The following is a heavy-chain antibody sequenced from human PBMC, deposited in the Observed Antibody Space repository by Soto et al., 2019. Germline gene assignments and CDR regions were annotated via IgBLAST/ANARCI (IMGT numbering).Heavy chain of an antibody. V-gene: IGHV1-18*01. J-gene: IGHJ6*02. CDR2: ISGYNGNT. CDR1: GYTFSNYG. Sequence: QVQLVQSGAEVKKPGASVTVSCKTSGYTFSNYGINWVRQAPGQGLEWMGWISGYNGNTNYAETVQGCVYMTTDTSPGKVYMELRSLKSDDTAIYYCSRFLMVGGWFDPNYYHGMDVWGQGTTVTVSS. D-gene: IGHD6-19*01. CDR3: SRFLMVGGWFDPNYYHGMDV.